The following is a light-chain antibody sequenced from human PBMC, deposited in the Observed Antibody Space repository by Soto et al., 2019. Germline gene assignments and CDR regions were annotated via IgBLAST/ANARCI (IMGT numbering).Light chain of an antibody. CDR1: QSVSSN. Sequence: EIVMTQSPATLSVSPGERATLSCRASQSVSSNLAWYQQKPGQPPRLLIYGAYTRAAGIPARFSGSGSGTEFTLTISSLQSEDFAVYYCQQYNNWPRTFGQGTKVDIK. CDR2: GAY. V-gene: IGKV3-15*01. J-gene: IGKJ1*01. CDR3: QQYNNWPRT.